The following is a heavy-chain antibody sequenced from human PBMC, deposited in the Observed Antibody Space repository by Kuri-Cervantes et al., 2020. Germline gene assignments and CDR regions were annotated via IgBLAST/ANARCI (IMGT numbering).Heavy chain of an antibody. J-gene: IGHJ4*02. CDR1: GFDFSTYT. D-gene: IGHD3-10*01. CDR3: ASSYYYGP. V-gene: IGHV3-21*03. Sequence: ETLSLTCAASGFDFSTYTMHWVRQAPEKGLEWVSSISSSSRYISYADSVKGRFTISRDNAKNSLHLQMNSLKVEDTAVYYCASSYYYGPGGRGSLVTVSS. CDR2: ISSSSRYI.